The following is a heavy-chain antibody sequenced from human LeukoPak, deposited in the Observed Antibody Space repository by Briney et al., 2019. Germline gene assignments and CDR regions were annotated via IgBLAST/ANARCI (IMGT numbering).Heavy chain of an antibody. CDR2: IYSSGST. D-gene: IGHD6-13*01. CDR1: GGSISSGSYY. CDR3: ARISSSWYTDAFDI. J-gene: IGHJ3*02. V-gene: IGHV4-61*02. Sequence: PSETLSLTCTVSGGSISSGSYYWSWIRQPAGKGLEWIGRIYSSGSTNYNPSLKSRVTISLDTSKNQFSLKLSSVTAADTAVYYCARISSSWYTDAFDIWGQGTMVTVSS.